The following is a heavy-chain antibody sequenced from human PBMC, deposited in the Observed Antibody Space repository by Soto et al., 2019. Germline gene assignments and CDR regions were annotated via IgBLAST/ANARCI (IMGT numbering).Heavy chain of an antibody. CDR3: ARDRGRNILRNWFDP. V-gene: IGHV4-59*01. Sequence: PSETLSLTCTVSGGSISSYYWSWIRQPPGKGLEWIGYIYYSGSTNYNPSLKSRVTISVDTSKNQFSLKLSSVTAADTAVYYCARDRGRNILRNWFDPWGQGTLVTVSS. CDR1: GGSISSYY. CDR2: IYYSGST. J-gene: IGHJ5*02. D-gene: IGHD3-10*01.